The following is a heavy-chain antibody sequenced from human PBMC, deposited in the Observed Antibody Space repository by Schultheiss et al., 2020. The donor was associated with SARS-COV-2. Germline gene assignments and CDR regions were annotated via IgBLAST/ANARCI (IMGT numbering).Heavy chain of an antibody. J-gene: IGHJ3*02. CDR3: ARDRVVVAATAGVVMEDAFDI. CDR1: GFTFSDYY. CDR2: ISGSGGST. Sequence: GESLKISCAASGFTFSDYYMSWIRQAPGKGLEWVSAISGSGGSTYYADSVKGRFTISRDNAKNSLYLQMNTLRAEDTAVYYCARDRVVVAATAGVVMEDAFDIWGQGTMVTVSS. D-gene: IGHD2-15*01. V-gene: IGHV3-11*04.